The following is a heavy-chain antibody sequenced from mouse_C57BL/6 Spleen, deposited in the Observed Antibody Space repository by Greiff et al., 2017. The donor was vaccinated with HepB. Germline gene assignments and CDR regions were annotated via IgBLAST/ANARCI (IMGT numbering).Heavy chain of an antibody. V-gene: IGHV5-4*03. J-gene: IGHJ3*01. CDR1: GFTFSSYA. Sequence: EVKVVESGGGLVKPGGSLKLSCAASGFTFSSYAMSWVRQTPEKRLEWVATISDGGSYTYYPDNVKGRFTISRDNAKNNLYLQMSHLKSEDTAMYYCARGDDYAAWFAYWGQGTLVTVSA. D-gene: IGHD2-4*01. CDR2: ISDGGSYT. CDR3: ARGDDYAAWFAY.